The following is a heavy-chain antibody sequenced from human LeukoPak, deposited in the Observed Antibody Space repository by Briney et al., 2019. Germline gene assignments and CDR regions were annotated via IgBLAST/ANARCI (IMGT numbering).Heavy chain of an antibody. V-gene: IGHV3-21*01. J-gene: IGHJ6*02. CDR3: ARGMDTMMGYYYYGMDV. D-gene: IGHD3-22*01. CDR1: GFTFSSYS. CDR2: ISSSSSYI. Sequence: GGSLRLSCAASGFTFSSYSMNWVRQAPGKGLEWVSSISSSSSYIYYADSVKGRFTISRDNAKNSLYLQMNSLRAEDTAVYYCARGMDTMMGYYYYGMDVWGQGTTVTVSS.